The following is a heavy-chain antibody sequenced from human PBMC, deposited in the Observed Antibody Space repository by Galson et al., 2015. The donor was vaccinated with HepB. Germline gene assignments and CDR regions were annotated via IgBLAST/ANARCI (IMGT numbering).Heavy chain of an antibody. J-gene: IGHJ3*02. CDR1: GFTFGSYA. CDR2: ISGSGGST. D-gene: IGHD1-26*01. Sequence: SLRLSCAASGFTFGSYAMSWVRQAPGKGLEWVSAISGSGGSTYYADSVKGRFTISRDNSKNTLYLQMNSLRAEDTAVYYCAKRPMGVGTTTASAFDIWGQGTMVTVSS. V-gene: IGHV3-23*01. CDR3: AKRPMGVGTTTASAFDI.